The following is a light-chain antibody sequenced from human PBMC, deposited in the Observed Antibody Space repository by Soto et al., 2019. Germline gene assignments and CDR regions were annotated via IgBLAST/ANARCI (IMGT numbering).Light chain of an antibody. CDR3: SSFTRSSTYV. J-gene: IGLJ1*01. Sequence: QSAPTQPGSGCRTPGQSIRISCTESRSDVGAYNFVSWYQQYPGKAPKVMIYEVNNRPSGVSNRFSGSKSVNTASLTISGLQAEDEADYYCSSFTRSSTYVSGSGTKGTVL. V-gene: IGLV2-14*01. CDR2: EVN. CDR1: RSDVGAYNF.